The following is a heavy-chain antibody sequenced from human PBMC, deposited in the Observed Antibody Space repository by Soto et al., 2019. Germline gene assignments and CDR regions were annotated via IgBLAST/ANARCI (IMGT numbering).Heavy chain of an antibody. CDR1: GGSISSYY. V-gene: IGHV4-59*01. Sequence: SETLSHTCSDSGGSISSYYWSWIRQPPGKGLEWIGYIYYSGSTNYNPSLKSRVTISVDTSKNQFSLKLSSVTAADTAVYYCASWQDWGQGTLVTVSS. CDR3: ASWQD. CDR2: IYYSGST. J-gene: IGHJ4*02.